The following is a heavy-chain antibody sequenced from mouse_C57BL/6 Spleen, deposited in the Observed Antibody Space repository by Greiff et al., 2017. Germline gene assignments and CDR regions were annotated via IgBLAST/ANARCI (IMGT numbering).Heavy chain of an antibody. CDR1: GFSLTSYG. V-gene: IGHV2-5*01. D-gene: IGHD2-5*01. CDR2: IWRGGST. Sequence: VMLVESGPGLVQPSQSLSITCTVSGFSLTSYGVHWVRQSPGKGLAWLGVIWRGGSTDYNAAFMSRLSITKDNSKSQVFFKMNSLQADDTAIYYCAKVRDYSNYYAMDYWGQGTSVTVSS. J-gene: IGHJ4*01. CDR3: AKVRDYSNYYAMDY.